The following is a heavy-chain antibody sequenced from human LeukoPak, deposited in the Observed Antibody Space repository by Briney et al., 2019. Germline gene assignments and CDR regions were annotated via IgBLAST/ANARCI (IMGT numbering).Heavy chain of an antibody. CDR1: GGSISSSDYY. Sequence: SETLSLTCTVSGGSISSSDYYWGWIRQPPGKGLEWIGSVYYSGSTYYNPSLKSRVTISVDTSKNQFSLNLSSVTAADTAVYYCARDQAYCGGDCYFDFWGRGTLVTVSS. CDR2: VYYSGST. V-gene: IGHV4-39*02. CDR3: ARDQAYCGGDCYFDF. J-gene: IGHJ4*02. D-gene: IGHD2-21*02.